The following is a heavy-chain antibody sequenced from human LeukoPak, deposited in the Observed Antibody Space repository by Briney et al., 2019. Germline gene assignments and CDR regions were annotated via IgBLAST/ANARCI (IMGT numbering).Heavy chain of an antibody. V-gene: IGHV4-38-2*01. CDR1: GYSISSGYY. D-gene: IGHD4-17*01. CDR2: IYHSGST. Sequence: SETLSLTRAVSGYSISSGYYWGWIRQPPGKGLEWIGSIYHSGSTYYNPSLKSRVTISVDTSKNQFSLKLSSVTAADTAVYYCARGHPTTVTTYYFDYWGQGTLVTVSS. J-gene: IGHJ4*02. CDR3: ARGHPTTVTTYYFDY.